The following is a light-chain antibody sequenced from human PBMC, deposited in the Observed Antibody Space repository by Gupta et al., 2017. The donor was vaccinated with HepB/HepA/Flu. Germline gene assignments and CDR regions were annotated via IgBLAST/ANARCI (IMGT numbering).Light chain of an antibody. Sequence: VLTQAQATLSWSPEERATLSCRASQSVSSYLAWYQQKPGQAPRLLIYDASNRATGIPARFSGSGSGTDFTLTISSREPEDFAVYYCQQRSNWPPYTFGQGTKLEIK. J-gene: IGKJ2*01. CDR3: QQRSNWPPYT. V-gene: IGKV3-11*01. CDR1: QSVSSY. CDR2: DAS.